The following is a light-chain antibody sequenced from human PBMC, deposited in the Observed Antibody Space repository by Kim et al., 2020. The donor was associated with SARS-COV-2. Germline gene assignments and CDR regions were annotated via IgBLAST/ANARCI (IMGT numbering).Light chain of an antibody. J-gene: IGKJ1*01. Sequence: DIQMTQSPSSLSASVGDRVTITCRTSQNINSHLNWYHQKPGRAPKLLIYAASTLQGGVPSRFSGSESETDFTLTISSLQPEDFATYYCQQYNSYSQTFGQGTKVDIK. V-gene: IGKV1-39*01. CDR2: AAS. CDR3: QQYNSYSQT. CDR1: QNINSH.